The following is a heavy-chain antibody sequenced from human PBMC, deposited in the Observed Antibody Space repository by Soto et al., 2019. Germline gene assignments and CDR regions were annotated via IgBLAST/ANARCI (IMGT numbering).Heavy chain of an antibody. V-gene: IGHV3-64*01. CDR2: ISSNGGST. J-gene: IGHJ6*03. D-gene: IGHD6-13*01. CDR3: ARDQEQQLVAYSYMDV. CDR1: GFTFSSYA. Sequence: PGGSLRLSCAASGFTFSSYAMHWVRQAPGKGLEYVSAISSNGGSTYYANSVKGRFTISRDNSKNTLYLQMGSLRAEDMAVYYCARDQEQQLVAYSYMDVWGKGTTVTVSS.